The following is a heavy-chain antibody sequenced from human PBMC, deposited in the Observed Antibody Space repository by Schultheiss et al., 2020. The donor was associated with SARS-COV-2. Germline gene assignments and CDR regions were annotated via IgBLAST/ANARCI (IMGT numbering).Heavy chain of an antibody. J-gene: IGHJ5*02. CDR1: GGSISSSNW. Sequence: SETLSLTCAVSGGSISSSNWWSWVRQPPGKGLEWIGEIYHSGSTNYNPSLKSRVTISVDTSKNQFSLRLSSVTAADTAVYYCARVGTPYSSGWTWFDPWGQGTLVTVSS. CDR2: IYHSGST. D-gene: IGHD6-19*01. V-gene: IGHV4-4*02. CDR3: ARVGTPYSSGWTWFDP.